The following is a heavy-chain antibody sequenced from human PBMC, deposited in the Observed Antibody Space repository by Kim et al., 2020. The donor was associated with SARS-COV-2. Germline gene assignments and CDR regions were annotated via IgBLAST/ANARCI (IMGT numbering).Heavy chain of an antibody. CDR2: IYHSGST. J-gene: IGHJ4*02. Sequence: SETLSLTCAVSGGSISSSNWWSWVRQPPGKGLEWIGEIYHSGSTNYNPSLKSRVTISVDKSKNQFSLKLSSVTAADTAVYYCAREGRMAGSPYYFDYWGQGTLVTVSS. V-gene: IGHV4-4*02. D-gene: IGHD6-19*01. CDR3: AREGRMAGSPYYFDY. CDR1: GGSISSSNW.